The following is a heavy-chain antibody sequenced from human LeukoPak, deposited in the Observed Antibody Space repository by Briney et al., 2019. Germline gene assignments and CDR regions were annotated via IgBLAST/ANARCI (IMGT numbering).Heavy chain of an antibody. CDR3: ARADRLWFGELFDY. CDR2: IYPGDSDT. J-gene: IGHJ4*02. Sequence: GESLKISCKGSGYSFTSYWIGWVLQLAGKGLEWMGIIYPGDSDTRYSPSFQGQVTISADKSISTAYLQWSSLKASDTAMYYCARADRLWFGELFDYWGQGTLVTVSS. CDR1: GYSFTSYW. V-gene: IGHV5-51*01. D-gene: IGHD3-10*01.